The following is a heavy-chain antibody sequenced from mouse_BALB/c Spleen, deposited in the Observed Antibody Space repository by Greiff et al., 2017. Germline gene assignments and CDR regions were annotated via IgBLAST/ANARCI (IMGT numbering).Heavy chain of an antibody. Sequence: EVMLVESGGDLVKPGGSLKLSCAASGFTFSSYGMSWVRQTPDKRLEWVATISSGGSYTYYPDSVKGRFTISRDNAKNTLYLQMSSLKSEDTAMYYCARRGGNWYFDVWGAGTTVTVSS. D-gene: IGHD2-14*01. J-gene: IGHJ1*01. CDR1: GFTFSSYG. CDR2: ISSGGSYT. V-gene: IGHV5-6*02. CDR3: ARRGGNWYFDV.